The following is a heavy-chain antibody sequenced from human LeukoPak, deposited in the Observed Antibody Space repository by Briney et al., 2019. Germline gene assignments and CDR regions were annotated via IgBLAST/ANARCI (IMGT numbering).Heavy chain of an antibody. V-gene: IGHV3-43*02. J-gene: IGHJ3*02. CDR3: AKEIDTLGTNAFDI. D-gene: IGHD2-15*01. CDR2: ISGDGGST. CDR1: GYTFDDYA. Sequence: GGSLRLSCTASGYTFDDYAMHWVRQAPGKGLEWVSLISGDGGSTYYADSVRGRFTISRDNSKNSLYLQMDSLRTEDTAFYYCAKEIDTLGTNAFDIWGQGTMVTVSS.